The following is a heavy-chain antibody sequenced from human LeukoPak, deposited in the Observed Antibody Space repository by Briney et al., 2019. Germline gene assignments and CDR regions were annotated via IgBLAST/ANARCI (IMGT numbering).Heavy chain of an antibody. Sequence: GGSLRLSCAASGFTFSSYSMNWVRQAPGKGLEWVSSISSSSSYIYYADSVKGRFTISRDNAKNSLYLQTNSLRAEDMAVYYCASPYSSRWYELCYWGQGTLVTVSS. CDR3: ASPYSSRWYELCY. CDR1: GFTFSSYS. J-gene: IGHJ4*02. CDR2: ISSSSSYI. V-gene: IGHV3-21*01. D-gene: IGHD6-13*01.